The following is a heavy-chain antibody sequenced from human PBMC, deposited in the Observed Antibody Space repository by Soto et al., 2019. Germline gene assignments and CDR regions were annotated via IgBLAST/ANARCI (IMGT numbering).Heavy chain of an antibody. V-gene: IGHV3-30*18. CDR2: ISYDGSNK. D-gene: IGHD5-12*01. CDR3: AKEEYSGYGMVVPYYFDY. Sequence: VGSLRLSCAASGFTFSSYGMHWVRQAPGKGLEWVAVISYDGSNKYYADSVKGRFTISRDNSKNTLYLQMNSLRAEDTAVYYCAKEEYSGYGMVVPYYFDYWGQGTLVTVSS. CDR1: GFTFSSYG. J-gene: IGHJ4*02.